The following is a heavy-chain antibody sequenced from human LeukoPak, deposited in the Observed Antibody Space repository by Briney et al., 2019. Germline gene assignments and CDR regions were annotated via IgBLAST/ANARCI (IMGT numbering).Heavy chain of an antibody. CDR3: ARSSDSSNYYKHY. CDR2: IYYSGST. Sequence: SETLSLTCIVSGGSISSRSYYWGWIRQPPGKGLEWIGSIYYSGSTYYNPSLKSRVTISVDTSKNQFSLKLSSVTAADTAVYYCARSSDSSNYYKHYWGQGTLVTVSS. J-gene: IGHJ4*02. CDR1: GGSISSRSYY. D-gene: IGHD3-22*01. V-gene: IGHV4-39*01.